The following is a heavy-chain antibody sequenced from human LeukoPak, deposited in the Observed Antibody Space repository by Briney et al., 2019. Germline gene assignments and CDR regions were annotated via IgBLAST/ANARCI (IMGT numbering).Heavy chain of an antibody. V-gene: IGHV3-23*01. D-gene: IGHD3-22*01. CDR3: AKSIHYYDSSGPRF. Sequence: GGSLRLSCAASGFTFSSYGMSWVRQAPGKGLEWVSAISGSGGSTYYADSVKGRFTISRDNSKNTLYLQMNSLRAEDTAVYYCAKSIHYYDSSGPRFWGQGTLVTVSS. CDR1: GFTFSSYG. J-gene: IGHJ4*02. CDR2: ISGSGGST.